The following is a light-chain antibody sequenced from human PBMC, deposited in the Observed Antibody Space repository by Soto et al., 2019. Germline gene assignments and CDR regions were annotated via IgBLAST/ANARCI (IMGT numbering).Light chain of an antibody. CDR2: EGS. J-gene: IGLJ2*01. CDR3: CSYAGSSTYVV. V-gene: IGLV2-23*01. CDR1: SSDVGSYNL. Sequence: QSVLTQPASVSGSPGQSITISCTGTSSDVGSYNLVSWYQQHPGKAPKLMIYEGSKRPSGVSNRFSGSKSSNTASLTISGLQAADEADYYCCSYAGSSTYVVFGGGTQLTVL.